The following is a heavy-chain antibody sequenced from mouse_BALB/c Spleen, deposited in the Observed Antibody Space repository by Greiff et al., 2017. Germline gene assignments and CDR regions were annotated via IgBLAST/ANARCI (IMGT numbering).Heavy chain of an antibody. CDR2: IYPGGGYT. CDR1: GYTFTNYW. D-gene: IGHD1-1*01. Sequence: VQLQQSGAELVRPGTSVKISCKASGYTFTNYWLGWVKQRPGHGLEWIGDIYPGGGYTNYNEKFKGKATLTADTSSSTAYMQLSSLTSEDSAVYFCARSGGSSYDDYWGQGTTLTVSS. V-gene: IGHV1-63*02. CDR3: ARSGGSSYDDY. J-gene: IGHJ2*01.